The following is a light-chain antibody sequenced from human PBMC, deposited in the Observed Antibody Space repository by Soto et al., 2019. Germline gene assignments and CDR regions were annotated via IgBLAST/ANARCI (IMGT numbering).Light chain of an antibody. CDR2: STS. V-gene: IGKV3-11*01. CDR3: QQSYSIFPVT. Sequence: EIVLTQSPATLSLSPGERATLSCRASQSVSKSLAWYQQKPGQAPRLLIYSTSNRATGIPARFSGSGSRTDFTLTISSLQPEDFATYYCQQSYSIFPVTFGGGTKVGIK. CDR1: QSVSKS. J-gene: IGKJ4*01.